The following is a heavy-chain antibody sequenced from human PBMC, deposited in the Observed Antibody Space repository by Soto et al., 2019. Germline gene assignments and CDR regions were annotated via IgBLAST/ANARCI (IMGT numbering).Heavy chain of an antibody. D-gene: IGHD3-10*01. CDR1: GGSISSGGYY. Sequence: SETLSLTCTVSGGSISSGGYYWSWIRQHPGKGLEWIGYIYYSGSTYYNPSLKSRVTISVDTSKNQFPLKLSSVTAADTAVYYCARDGTMVRGVNRYGMDVWGQGTTVTVSS. J-gene: IGHJ6*02. CDR3: ARDGTMVRGVNRYGMDV. V-gene: IGHV4-31*03. CDR2: IYYSGST.